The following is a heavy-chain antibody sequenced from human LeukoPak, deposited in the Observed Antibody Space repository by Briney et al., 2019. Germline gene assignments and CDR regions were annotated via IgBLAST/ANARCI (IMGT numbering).Heavy chain of an antibody. CDR3: ARATDGDYVPY. Sequence: GGSLRLSCAASGFTFSSYWMNWARQAPGKGLEWVASINHNGNVNYYVDSVKGRFTISRDNAKNSLYLQMNSLRAEDTAAYYCARATDGDYVPYWGQGTLVTVSS. V-gene: IGHV3-7*01. CDR2: INHNGNVN. CDR1: GFTFSSYW. D-gene: IGHD4-17*01. J-gene: IGHJ4*02.